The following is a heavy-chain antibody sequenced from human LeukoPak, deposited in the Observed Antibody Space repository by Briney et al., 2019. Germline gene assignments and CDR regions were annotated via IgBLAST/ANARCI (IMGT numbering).Heavy chain of an antibody. CDR1: GFTVSSNA. J-gene: IGHJ3*02. V-gene: IGHV3-23*01. CDR3: AKDFIGVSADAFDI. Sequence: GGSLRLSCSASGFTVSSNAMTWVRQAPGKGMEWVSAISGSGGSTYYADSVKGRFTISRDNSKNTLYLQMNSLRAEDTAVYYCAKDFIGVSADAFDIWGQGTMVTVSS. CDR2: ISGSGGST.